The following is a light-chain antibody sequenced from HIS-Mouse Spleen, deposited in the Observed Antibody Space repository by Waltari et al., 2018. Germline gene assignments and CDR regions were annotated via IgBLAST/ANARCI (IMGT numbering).Light chain of an antibody. J-gene: IGLJ2*01. Sequence: SYELTQPPSVSVSPGQTARITCSGDAVPNKSDYWYQQKSGQAPVLVIYEDSKRPSGIPERFSGSSSGTMATLTISGAQVEDEADYYCYSTDSSGNHRVFGGGTKLTVL. CDR2: EDS. CDR3: YSTDSSGNHRV. CDR1: AVPNKS. V-gene: IGLV3-10*01.